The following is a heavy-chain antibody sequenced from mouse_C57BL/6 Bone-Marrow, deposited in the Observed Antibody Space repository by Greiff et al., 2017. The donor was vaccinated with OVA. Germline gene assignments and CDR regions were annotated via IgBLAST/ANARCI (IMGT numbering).Heavy chain of an antibody. D-gene: IGHD1-1*01. CDR2: ISYDGSN. Sequence: ESGPGLVKPSQSLSLTCSVTGYSITSGYYWYWIRQFPGNKLEWMGYISYDGSNNYNPSLKNRISITRDTSKNQFFLKLNSVTTEDTATYYCARDLRITTVVADWYFDVWGTGTTVTVSS. V-gene: IGHV3-6*01. CDR3: ARDLRITTVVADWYFDV. J-gene: IGHJ1*03. CDR1: GYSITSGYY.